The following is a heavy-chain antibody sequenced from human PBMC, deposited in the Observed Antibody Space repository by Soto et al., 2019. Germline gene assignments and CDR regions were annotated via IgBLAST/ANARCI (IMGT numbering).Heavy chain of an antibody. CDR3: ARVRGGHDSSGYYDAFDI. V-gene: IGHV1-69*02. CDR1: GGTFSSYT. Sequence: ASVKVSCKASGGTFSSYTISWVRQAPGQGLEWMGRIIPILGIANYAQKFQGRVTITADKSTSTAYMELSSLRSEDTAVYYCARVRGGHDSSGYYDAFDIWGQGTMVTVSS. J-gene: IGHJ3*02. D-gene: IGHD3-22*01. CDR2: IIPILGIA.